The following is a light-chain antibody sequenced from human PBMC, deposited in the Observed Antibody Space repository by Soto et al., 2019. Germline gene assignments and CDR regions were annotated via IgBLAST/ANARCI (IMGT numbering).Light chain of an antibody. CDR2: GAS. Sequence: ESVLTRTPGTLSLSPGERATLSCRASQSVSSNYLAWYQQTPGQAPRLLIYGASSRATGIPDRFSGSGSGTDFTLTISRLEPEDSAVYYCQQRHMWPITFGQGTRLEIK. J-gene: IGKJ5*01. CDR3: QQRHMWPIT. V-gene: IGKV3D-20*02. CDR1: QSVSSNY.